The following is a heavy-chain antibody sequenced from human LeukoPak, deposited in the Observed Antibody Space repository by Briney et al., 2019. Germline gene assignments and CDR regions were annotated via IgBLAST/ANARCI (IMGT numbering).Heavy chain of an antibody. J-gene: IGHJ4*02. Sequence: PSETLSLTCAVYGGPFGVYYWSWSRHPPGRGREGFGEINHSGSTNYNPSLKSRVTISVDTSKNHFSLKLSSVTAADTAVYYCAGPGAGDLDYWGQGTLVTVSS. CDR3: AGPGAGDLDY. D-gene: IGHD3-10*01. V-gene: IGHV4-34*01. CDR2: INHSGST. CDR1: GGPFGVYY.